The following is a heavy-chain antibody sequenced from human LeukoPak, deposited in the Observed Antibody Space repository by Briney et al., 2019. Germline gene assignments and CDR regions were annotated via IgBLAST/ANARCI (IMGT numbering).Heavy chain of an antibody. V-gene: IGHV1-2*02. CDR3: ARWYWGGWRFDY. J-gene: IGHJ4*02. D-gene: IGHD2-21*01. CDR1: GYTFTGYY. CDR2: INPNSGGT. Sequence: ASVKVSCKASGYTFTGYYMHWVRQAPGQGLEWMGWINPNSGGTNYAQKFQGRVTMTRDTSISTAYMELSRLRSDDMALYYCARWYWGGWRFDYWGQGTLVTVSP.